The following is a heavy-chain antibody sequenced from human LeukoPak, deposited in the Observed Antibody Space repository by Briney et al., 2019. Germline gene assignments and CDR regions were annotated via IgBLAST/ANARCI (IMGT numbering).Heavy chain of an antibody. CDR3: ASPAEQLVPADY. D-gene: IGHD6-13*01. CDR1: RFTFSSYA. Sequence: GGSLRLSCAASRFTFSSYAMHWVRQAPGKGLEWVTVISYGGSKKYYADSVRGRFTISRDNSKNTLYLQMNSLRAEDTAVYYCASPAEQLVPADYWGQGTLVTVSS. V-gene: IGHV3-30-3*01. J-gene: IGHJ4*02. CDR2: ISYGGSKK.